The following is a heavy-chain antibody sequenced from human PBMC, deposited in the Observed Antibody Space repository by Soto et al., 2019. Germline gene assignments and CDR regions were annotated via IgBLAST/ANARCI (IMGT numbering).Heavy chain of an antibody. CDR1: GFTFSNAW. V-gene: IGHV3-23*01. J-gene: IGHJ4*02. D-gene: IGHD5-18*01. Sequence: GGSLRLSCAASGFTFSNAWMSWVRQAPGKGLEWVSVISGSDDSTYYADSVKGRFTISRDNSKNTLYLQMNSLRAEDTAVYYCAKGGNAWIRTALDYWGQGTLVTVSS. CDR3: AKGGNAWIRTALDY. CDR2: ISGSDDST.